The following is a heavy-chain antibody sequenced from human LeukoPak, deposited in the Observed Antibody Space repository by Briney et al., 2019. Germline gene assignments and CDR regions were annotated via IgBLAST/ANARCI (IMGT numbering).Heavy chain of an antibody. CDR2: IKTDESSA. D-gene: IGHD6-13*01. J-gene: IGHJ4*02. V-gene: IGHV3-74*03. CDR3: ARVAAAAGMYYFDY. CDR1: GFTITNNW. Sequence: PGGSLRLSCVASGFTITNNWMYWIRQAPGRGLVWVSRIKTDESSAVYADSVKGRFTISRDNAKNSLYLQMNSLRAEDTAVYYCARVAAAAGMYYFDYWGQGTLVTVSS.